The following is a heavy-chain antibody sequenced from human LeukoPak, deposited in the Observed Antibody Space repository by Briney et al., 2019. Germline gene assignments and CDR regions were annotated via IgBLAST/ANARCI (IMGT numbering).Heavy chain of an antibody. D-gene: IGHD5-18*01. CDR3: VSPRGFSYGYFDY. CDR2: NYYSKNT. J-gene: IGHJ4*02. V-gene: IGHV4-39*01. Sequence: SETLALTCTVSGGSISSISAYWGWIRQPPGKGLGWIGSNYYSKNTYYNPSLKSRVTISADTSKNQFSLTLGSVSATDTAVYYCVSPRGFSYGYFDYWGQGTLVTVSS. CDR1: GGSISSISAY.